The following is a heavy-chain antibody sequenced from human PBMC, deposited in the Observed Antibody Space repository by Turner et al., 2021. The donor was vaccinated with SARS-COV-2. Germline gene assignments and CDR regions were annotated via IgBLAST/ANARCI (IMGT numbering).Heavy chain of an antibody. CDR1: GFTVYNNY. J-gene: IGHJ4*02. CDR3: TTSPAVGY. Sequence: EVQLLESGGGLVQPGRSLRLSCAASGFTVYNNYMTWVRQAPGKGLEWVSVIYSGGQTYYADSVKGRFTISRHSSKNTLYLQMNSLRPEDTAMYYCTTSPAVGYWGQGTLVTVSS. V-gene: IGHV3-53*04. CDR2: IYSGGQT. D-gene: IGHD2-2*01.